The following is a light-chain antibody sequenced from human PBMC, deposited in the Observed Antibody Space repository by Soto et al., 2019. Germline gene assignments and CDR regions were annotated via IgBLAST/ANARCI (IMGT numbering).Light chain of an antibody. J-gene: IGLJ2*01. V-gene: IGLV1-44*01. CDR3: AAWDDSLNGHVA. CDR1: SSNIGSNT. CDR2: SNN. Sequence: QSALTQPPSASGTPGQRVTISCSGSSSNIGSNTVNWYQQLPGTAPKLLIYSNNQRPSGVPDRFSGSKSGTSASLAISGLQSEDDADYYCAAWDDSLNGHVAFGGGTRSPS.